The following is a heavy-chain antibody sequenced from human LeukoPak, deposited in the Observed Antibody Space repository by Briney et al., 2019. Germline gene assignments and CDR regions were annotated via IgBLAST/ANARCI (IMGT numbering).Heavy chain of an antibody. J-gene: IGHJ4*02. V-gene: IGHV3-23*01. CDR1: GFTFSSYA. D-gene: IGHD3-10*01. CDR2: ISGSGGST. CDR3: AKAVNARITVVRRLDY. Sequence: GGSLRLSCAASGFTFSSYAMSWVRQAPGKGLEWVSAISGSGGSTYYADSVKGRFTISRDNSKNTLYLQMNSLRAEDTAVYYCAKAVNARITVVRRLDYWGQGTLVTVSS.